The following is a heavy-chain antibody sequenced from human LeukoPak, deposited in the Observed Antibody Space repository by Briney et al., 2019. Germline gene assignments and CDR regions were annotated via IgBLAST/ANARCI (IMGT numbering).Heavy chain of an antibody. J-gene: IGHJ4*02. CDR2: IIGIGGIT. D-gene: IGHD2-2*01. V-gene: IGHV3-23*01. Sequence: GGSLRLSCAASGFTFSSYAMSWVRQAPGKGLEWVSIIIGIGGITYYPDSVKGRFTISRDNSKNTLYLQMNSLRAEDTAVYYCAKLYCSSTSCSRGGYFDYWGRGTLVTVSS. CDR1: GFTFSSYA. CDR3: AKLYCSSTSCSRGGYFDY.